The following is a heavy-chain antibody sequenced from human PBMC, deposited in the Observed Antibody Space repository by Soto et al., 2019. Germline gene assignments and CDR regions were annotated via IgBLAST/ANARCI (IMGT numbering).Heavy chain of an antibody. D-gene: IGHD2-8*01. CDR1: GFTLSGNW. J-gene: IGHJ5*02. CDR2: INGDGRGT. Sequence: GGSLRLSCAASGFTLSGNWVHWVRQDPGKGLVWVSRINGDGRGTSYADSVKGRFTISRDNAKNTLFLQMDSLRAEDTAVYYCSTVFHGPWGQGTLVTVSS. V-gene: IGHV3-74*01. CDR3: STVFHGP.